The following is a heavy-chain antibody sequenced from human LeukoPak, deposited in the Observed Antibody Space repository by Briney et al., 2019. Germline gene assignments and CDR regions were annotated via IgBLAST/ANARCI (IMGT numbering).Heavy chain of an antibody. J-gene: IGHJ5*02. D-gene: IGHD1-20*01. Sequence: PGGSLRLSCAASGFTFSSYWMHWVRQAPGKGLVWVSRINSDGSSTSYADSVKGRFTISRDNAKNTLYLQMNSLRAEDTAVYYCARDLYLERRSAHNWFDPWGQGTLVTVSS. CDR3: ARDLYLERRSAHNWFDP. CDR2: INSDGSST. V-gene: IGHV3-74*01. CDR1: GFTFSSYW.